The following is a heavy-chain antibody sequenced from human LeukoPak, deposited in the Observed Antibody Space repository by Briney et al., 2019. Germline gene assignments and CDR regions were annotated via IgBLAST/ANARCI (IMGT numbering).Heavy chain of an antibody. CDR3: ARGDRWLQFSLDH. CDR1: GGSFSSYY. Sequence: SETLSLTCAVYGGSFSSYYWSWIRQPPGKGLEWIGYIYYRGSTDYNPSLKSRVTISVDMSKSQFSLKLSSLTAADTAVYYCARGDRWLQFSLDHWGQGTLVTVSS. J-gene: IGHJ4*02. V-gene: IGHV4-59*01. D-gene: IGHD5-24*01. CDR2: IYYRGST.